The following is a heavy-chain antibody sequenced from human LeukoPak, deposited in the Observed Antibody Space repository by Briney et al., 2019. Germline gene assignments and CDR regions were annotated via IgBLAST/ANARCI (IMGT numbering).Heavy chain of an antibody. CDR3: ARDQRYCSSSSCPWEPFDY. CDR2: IKEDGSEK. D-gene: IGHD2-2*01. V-gene: IGHV3-7*05. CDR1: QFTFSTYW. Sequence: GGSLRLSCAASQFTFSTYWMSWLRQAPGKGLEWVANIKEDGSEKYYVDSVEGRFTISRDNAKNSLFLQMNSLRAEDTAVYYCARDQRYCSSSSCPWEPFDYWGQGTLVTVSS. J-gene: IGHJ4*02.